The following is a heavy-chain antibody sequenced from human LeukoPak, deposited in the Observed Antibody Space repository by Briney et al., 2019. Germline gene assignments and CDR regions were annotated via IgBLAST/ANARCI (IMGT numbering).Heavy chain of an antibody. CDR3: AKTAASSIAS. Sequence: SQTLSLTCVISGDSVSSNSAAWNWIRQSASRGLEWLGRTYYRSKWYNHYAVSVKSRITINPDTSKNQFSLQLNSVTPEDTAVYYCAKTAASSIASWGQGTLVTVSS. J-gene: IGHJ5*01. CDR2: TYYRSKWYN. D-gene: IGHD2-15*01. V-gene: IGHV6-1*01. CDR1: GDSVSSNSAA.